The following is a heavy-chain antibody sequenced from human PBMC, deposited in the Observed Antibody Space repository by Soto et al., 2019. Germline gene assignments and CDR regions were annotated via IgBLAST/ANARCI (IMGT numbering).Heavy chain of an antibody. CDR2: IYYSGST. CDR1: GGSVSSGSYY. V-gene: IGHV4-61*01. J-gene: IGHJ4*02. D-gene: IGHD3-22*01. Sequence: SETLSLTCTVSGGSVSSGSYYWSWIRQPPGKGLEWIGYIYYSGSTNYKPSLKSRVTISVDTSKNQFSLKLSSVTAADTAVYYCAREVDYYDSSGLDYWGQGTLVTVSS. CDR3: AREVDYYDSSGLDY.